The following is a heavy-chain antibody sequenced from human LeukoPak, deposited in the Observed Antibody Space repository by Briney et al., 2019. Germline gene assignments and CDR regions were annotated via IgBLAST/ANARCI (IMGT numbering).Heavy chain of an antibody. V-gene: IGHV3-53*01. CDR2: IYSGGST. CDR3: ARSRRWFGEFPYYFDY. J-gene: IGHJ4*02. CDR1: GFTVSSNH. D-gene: IGHD3-10*01. Sequence: PGGSLRLSCAASGFTVSSNHMNWVRQAPGKGLEWVSVIYSGGSTYYADSVKGRFTISRDNSKNTLYLQMNSLRAEDTAVYYCARSRRWFGEFPYYFDYWGQGTLVTVSS.